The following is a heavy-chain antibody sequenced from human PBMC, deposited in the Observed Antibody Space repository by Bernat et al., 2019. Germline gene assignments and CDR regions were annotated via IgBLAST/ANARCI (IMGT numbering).Heavy chain of an antibody. D-gene: IGHD6-13*01. CDR2: IGGNGDDT. CDR1: GFTFTNYA. J-gene: IGHJ4*02. V-gene: IGHV3-23*01. CDR3: AKVRSIAAAGTDLYYFDY. Sequence: EVLLLESGGGWVQPGGSLRLSCAASGFTFTNYAMSWVRQAPGKGLEWVSAIGGNGDDTYYADSVKGRFTISRDNSKDTVYLQMNSLRAEDTAVYYCAKVRSIAAAGTDLYYFDYWGQGTLVTVSS.